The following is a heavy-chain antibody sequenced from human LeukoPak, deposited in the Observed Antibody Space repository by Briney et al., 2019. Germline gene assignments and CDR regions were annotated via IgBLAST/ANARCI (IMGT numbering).Heavy chain of an antibody. CDR1: GFTFSSYA. Sequence: GGSLRLSCAASGFTFSSYAMHWVRQAPGKGLEWVAVISYDGSNKYYADSVKGRFTISRDNSKNTLYLQMNSLRAEDTAVYYCARDSPTTFGNYYYYMDVWGKGTTVTVSS. J-gene: IGHJ6*03. V-gene: IGHV3-30*04. D-gene: IGHD3-16*01. CDR3: ARDSPTTFGNYYYYMDV. CDR2: ISYDGSNK.